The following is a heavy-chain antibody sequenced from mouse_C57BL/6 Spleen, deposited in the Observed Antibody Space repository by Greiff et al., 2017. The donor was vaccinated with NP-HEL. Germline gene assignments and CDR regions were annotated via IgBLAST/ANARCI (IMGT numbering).Heavy chain of an antibody. V-gene: IGHV8-12*01. CDR3: ARDGSSPFYAMDY. CDR1: GFSLSTSGMG. J-gene: IGHJ4*01. Sequence: QVTLKESGPGILQSSQTLSLTCSFSGFSLSTSGMGVSWIRQPSGKGLEWLAHIYWDDDKRYNPSLKSRLTISKDTSRNQVFLKITSVDTADTATYYCARDGSSPFYAMDYWGQGTSVTVSS. CDR2: IYWDDDK. D-gene: IGHD1-1*01.